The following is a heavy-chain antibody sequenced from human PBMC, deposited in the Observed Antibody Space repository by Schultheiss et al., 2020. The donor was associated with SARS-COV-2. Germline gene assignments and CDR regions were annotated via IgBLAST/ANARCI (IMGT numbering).Heavy chain of an antibody. CDR2: ISSSGSTI. Sequence: GGSLRLSCAASGFTFSDYYMSWIRQAPGKGLEWVSYISSSGSTIYYADSVKGRFTISRDNAKNTLYLQMNSLRAEDTAVYYCAKAPSYGDYYYGMDVWGQGTTVTVSS. D-gene: IGHD1-26*01. CDR1: GFTFSDYY. J-gene: IGHJ6*02. V-gene: IGHV3-11*04. CDR3: AKAPSYGDYYYGMDV.